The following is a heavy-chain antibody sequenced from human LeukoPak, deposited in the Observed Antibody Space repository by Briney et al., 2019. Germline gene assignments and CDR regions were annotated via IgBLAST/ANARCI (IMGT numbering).Heavy chain of an antibody. Sequence: GGSLRLSCAASGFTFSSYGMHWVRQAPGKGLEWVAFIRYDGSNKYYADSVKGRFTISRDNSKNTLYLQMNSLRAEDTAVYYCARYCSGGSCYYYYYGMDVWGQGTTVTVSS. CDR3: ARYCSGGSCYYYYYGMDV. CDR2: IRYDGSNK. V-gene: IGHV3-30*02. CDR1: GFTFSSYG. D-gene: IGHD2-15*01. J-gene: IGHJ6*02.